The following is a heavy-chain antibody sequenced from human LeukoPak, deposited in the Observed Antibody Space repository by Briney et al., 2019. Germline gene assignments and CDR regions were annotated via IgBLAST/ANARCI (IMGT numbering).Heavy chain of an antibody. V-gene: IGHV4-34*01. J-gene: IGHJ4*02. Sequence: PSETLSLTCAVYGGSFIDHYWSWIRRPPRKGLEWIGEINHSGSTDYNPSLKSRVTISVDTSNNQFSLKLTSVTAADTAVYYCARWVGATRFDYWGQGTLVTVSS. CDR2: INHSGST. CDR1: GGSFIDHY. CDR3: ARWVGATRFDY. D-gene: IGHD1-26*01.